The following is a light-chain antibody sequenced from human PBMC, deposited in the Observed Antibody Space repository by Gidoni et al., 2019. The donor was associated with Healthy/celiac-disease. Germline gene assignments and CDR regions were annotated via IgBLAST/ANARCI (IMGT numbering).Light chain of an antibody. CDR1: QSVSSSY. CDR2: GAS. J-gene: IGKJ2*01. Sequence: ELVLTQSPGTLSLSPGERATLSCRAGQSVSSSYLAWYQQKPGQAPRLLIYGASSRATGIPDRFSGSGSGTDFTLTISRLEPEDFAVYYCQQYGSSLYTFGQGTKLEIK. CDR3: QQYGSSLYT. V-gene: IGKV3-20*01.